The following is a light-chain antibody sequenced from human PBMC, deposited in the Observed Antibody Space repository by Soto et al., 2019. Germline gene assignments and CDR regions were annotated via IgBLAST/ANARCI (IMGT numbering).Light chain of an antibody. CDR1: SGHSSYA. CDR3: QTWGTGIHVV. V-gene: IGLV4-69*01. J-gene: IGLJ2*01. CDR2: LNSDGSH. Sequence: QPVLTQSPSASASLGASVKLTCTLSSGHSSYAIAWHQQQPDKGPRYLMKLNSDGSHRKGDGIPDRFSGSSSGAERYLTISSLQSEDEADYYCQTWGTGIHVVFGGGTKLTVL.